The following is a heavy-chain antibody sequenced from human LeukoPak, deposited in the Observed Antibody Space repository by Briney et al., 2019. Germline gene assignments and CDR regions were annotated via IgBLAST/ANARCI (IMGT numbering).Heavy chain of an antibody. CDR1: GFTFSSYW. D-gene: IGHD3-22*01. V-gene: IGHV3-7*03. J-gene: IGHJ4*02. Sequence: GGSLRLSCAASGFTFSSYWMSRVRQAPGKGLEWVANIKQDGSEKYYVDSVKGRFTISRDNAKNSLYLQMNSLRAEDTAVYYCARVGNYYDSSGYYLSFDYWGQGTLVTVSS. CDR3: ARVGNYYDSSGYYLSFDY. CDR2: IKQDGSEK.